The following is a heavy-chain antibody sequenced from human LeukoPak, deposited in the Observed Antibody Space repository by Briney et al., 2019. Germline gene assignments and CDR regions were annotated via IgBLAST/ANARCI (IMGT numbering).Heavy chain of an antibody. D-gene: IGHD3-10*01. CDR3: ASYYGSGTYSGYVDY. CDR1: GGSLNDYH. V-gene: IGHV4-59*01. Sequence: SETLSLTCAVSGGSLNDYHWSWIRQPPGKGLEWIGCIYHSGSTNYNPSLNSRVTMSVDTSKNQFSLRLSSVTAADTAVYYCASYYGSGTYSGYVDYWGQGTLVTV. J-gene: IGHJ4*02. CDR2: IYHSGST.